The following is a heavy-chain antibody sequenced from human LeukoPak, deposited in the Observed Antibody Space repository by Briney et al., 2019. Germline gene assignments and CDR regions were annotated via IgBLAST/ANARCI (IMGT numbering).Heavy chain of an antibody. CDR3: ARGGLNYYDIPFDI. V-gene: IGHV1-69*01. D-gene: IGHD3-22*01. Sequence: GSSVKVSCKASGGTFSSYAISWVRQAPGQGLEWMGGIIPIFGTANYAQKFQGRVTITADESTSTAYMELSSLRSEDTAVYYCARGGLNYYDIPFDIWGQGTMVTVSS. J-gene: IGHJ3*02. CDR2: IIPIFGTA. CDR1: GGTFSSYA.